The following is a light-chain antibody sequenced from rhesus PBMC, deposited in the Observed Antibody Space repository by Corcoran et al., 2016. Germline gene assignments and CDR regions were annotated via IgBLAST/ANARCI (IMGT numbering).Light chain of an antibody. V-gene: IGKV1-19*01. J-gene: IGKJ2*01. CDR3: QQYDDLPYS. CDR1: QGISRG. CDR2: AAY. Sequence: DIQMTQSPSSLSASVGDKVTITCHASQGISRGLAWYQQKQGKAPKPLTLAAYSLQSGVPSRFSGRGSGTAYTLTISRLQPEGFATCYCQQYDDLPYSFGQGTKVQIK.